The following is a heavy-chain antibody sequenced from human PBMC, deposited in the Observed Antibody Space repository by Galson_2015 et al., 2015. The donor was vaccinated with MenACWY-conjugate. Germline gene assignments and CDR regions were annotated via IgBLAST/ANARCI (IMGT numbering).Heavy chain of an antibody. CDR2: IDPVDSNT. V-gene: IGHV5-51*01. Sequence: QSGAGVTKPGESLTISCKGTGYSFTHYWLAWVRQMPGNGLEWMGLIDPVDSNTRYSPSFQGQVTISADKSISTAYLQWTSLRASDTAMYYCARHPPGGRGMDVWGQGTTVTVSS. J-gene: IGHJ6*02. D-gene: IGHD1-26*01. CDR1: GYSFTHYW. CDR3: ARHPPGGRGMDV.